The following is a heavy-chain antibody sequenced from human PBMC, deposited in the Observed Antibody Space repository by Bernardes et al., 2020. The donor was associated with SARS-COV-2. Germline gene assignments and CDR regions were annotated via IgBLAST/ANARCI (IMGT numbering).Heavy chain of an antibody. J-gene: IGHJ3*02. Sequence: GSLRLSCAASGFTFRSYALTWVRQAPGKGLEWVSSISDSGGSTYYVDSVKGRFTISRDNSKNTLYLQMNSLRAEDTAVYSCAKEKSAAGTGGSFDIWGQGTMVTVSS. CDR2: ISDSGGST. CDR3: AKEKSAAGTGGSFDI. D-gene: IGHD6-13*01. V-gene: IGHV3-23*01. CDR1: GFTFRSYA.